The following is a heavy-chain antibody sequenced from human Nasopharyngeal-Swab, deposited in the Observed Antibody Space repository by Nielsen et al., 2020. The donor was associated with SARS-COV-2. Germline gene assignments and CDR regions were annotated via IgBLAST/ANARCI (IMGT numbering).Heavy chain of an antibody. CDR2: INHSGST. J-gene: IGHJ6*03. Sequence: WIRQPPGKGLEWIGEINHSGSTNYNPSLKSRVTISVDTSKNQFSLRLGSVTAADTAVYYCARAIFGVVIIFNYYYMDVWGKGTTVTVSS. V-gene: IGHV4-34*01. D-gene: IGHD3-3*01. CDR3: ARAIFGVVIIFNYYYMDV.